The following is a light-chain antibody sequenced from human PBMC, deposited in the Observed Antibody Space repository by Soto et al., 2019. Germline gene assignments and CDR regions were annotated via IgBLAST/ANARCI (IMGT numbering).Light chain of an antibody. CDR2: AAT. Sequence: ETELTQSPGTLSLSPGDSATLSCRASQAVYAGFVGWYQRKPRTAPILLISAATTRATGIPDRFSGSGSGTDLPLTSSNLDPEEFAIYFCQQYCDLPLTFGHGTMVDI. CDR3: QQYCDLPLT. CDR1: QAVYAGF. V-gene: IGKV3-20*01. J-gene: IGKJ3*01.